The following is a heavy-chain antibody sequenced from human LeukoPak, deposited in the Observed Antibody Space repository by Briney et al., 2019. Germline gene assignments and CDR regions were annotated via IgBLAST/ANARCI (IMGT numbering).Heavy chain of an antibody. CDR2: TNYRSKWYN. CDR3: ARGSSGSFDY. D-gene: IGHD6-19*01. CDR1: GDSVSGNIVA. Sequence: SQTLSLTCDISGDSVSGNIVAWNWIRQSSSRGLEWLGRTNYRSKWYNDYAVSVRGRITINPDTSKNRFSLQLDSVTPEDTAVYYCARGSSGSFDYWGQGTLVTVSS. V-gene: IGHV6-1*01. J-gene: IGHJ4*02.